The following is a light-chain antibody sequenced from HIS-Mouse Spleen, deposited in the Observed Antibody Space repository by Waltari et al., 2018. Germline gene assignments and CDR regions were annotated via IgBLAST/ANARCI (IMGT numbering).Light chain of an antibody. CDR3: MQGRHWLT. V-gene: IGKV2-30*02. CDR2: KVS. Sequence: DVVMTQSPLSLPVTLGQPASISCRSSQSLVHSDGNTYLNWFQQRPGQSPRRLIYKVSNRDSGVPDRFSGSGSGTDFTLKISRVEAEDVGVYYCMQGRHWLTFGGGTKVEIK. J-gene: IGKJ4*01. CDR1: QSLVHSDGNTY.